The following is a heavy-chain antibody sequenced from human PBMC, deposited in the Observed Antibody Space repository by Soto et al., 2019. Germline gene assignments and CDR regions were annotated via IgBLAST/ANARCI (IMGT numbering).Heavy chain of an antibody. CDR3: ARAYGGNVFDY. CDR2: INHSGST. J-gene: IGHJ4*02. D-gene: IGHD4-17*01. Sequence: QVQLQQWDAGLLKPSETLSLTCAVYGGSFSGYYWSWIRQPPGKGLEWIGDINHSGSTNYNPSLKSRVTISVDTSKNQFSLQLSSVTAADTAVYFCARAYGGNVFDYWGQGTLVTVSS. CDR1: GGSFSGYY. V-gene: IGHV4-34*01.